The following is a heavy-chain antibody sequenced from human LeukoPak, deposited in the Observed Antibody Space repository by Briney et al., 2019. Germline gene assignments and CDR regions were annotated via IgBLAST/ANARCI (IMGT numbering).Heavy chain of an antibody. V-gene: IGHV4-34*01. D-gene: IGHD5-12*01. CDR3: ARGSGSRRSFDS. J-gene: IGHJ4*02. CDR1: GGSFSGYY. CDR2: INHSGSA. Sequence: PSETLSLTCVVYGGSFSGYYWSWTRLSPGKGLEWIGEINHSGSANYNVSLKSRVTISVDTSKNQFSLKLSSVTAADTAVYYCARGSGSRRSFDSWGQGTLVTVSS.